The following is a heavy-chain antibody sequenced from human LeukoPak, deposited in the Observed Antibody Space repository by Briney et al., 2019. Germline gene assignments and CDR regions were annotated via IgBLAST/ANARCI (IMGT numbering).Heavy chain of an antibody. CDR2: IYYSGRT. V-gene: IGHV4-59*08. D-gene: IGHD3-10*01. Sequence: SETLSLTCTVSGDSINNYHWSWIRQPPGKGLEWIGYIYYSGRTNYNPSLKSRVTLSVDTSKNQFSLKLSSVTAADTAFYYCARREVRGSRFECWGQGILVTVSS. CDR3: ARREVRGSRFEC. J-gene: IGHJ4*02. CDR1: GDSINNYH.